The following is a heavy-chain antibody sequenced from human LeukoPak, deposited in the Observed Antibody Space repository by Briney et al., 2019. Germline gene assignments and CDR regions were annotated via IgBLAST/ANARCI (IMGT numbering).Heavy chain of an antibody. CDR2: ISYDGSNK. V-gene: IGHV3-30*18. CDR3: AKRAEAFDI. Sequence: GGSLRLSCASSGFTFSNYGMHWVRQAPGKGLEWVAVISYDGSNKNYADSVKGRFTISRDNSKNTLYLQMNSLRAEDTAVYYCAKRAEAFDIWGQGTMVTVSS. D-gene: IGHD1-14*01. CDR1: GFTFSNYG. J-gene: IGHJ3*02.